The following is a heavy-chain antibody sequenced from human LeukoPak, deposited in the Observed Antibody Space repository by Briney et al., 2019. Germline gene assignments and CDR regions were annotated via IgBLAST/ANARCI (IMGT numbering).Heavy chain of an antibody. CDR2: IRSKAFGGST. Sequence: GGSLRLSCIASGFTFGDCAMSWVRQAPGKGLEWVGFIRSKAFGGSTEYAASVKGRFTISRDDSKSIAYLQMNSLKTEDTAVYYCTRDFTIFDYWGQGTLVTVSS. J-gene: IGHJ4*02. CDR3: TRDFTIFDY. D-gene: IGHD3-3*01. V-gene: IGHV3-49*04. CDR1: GFTFGDCA.